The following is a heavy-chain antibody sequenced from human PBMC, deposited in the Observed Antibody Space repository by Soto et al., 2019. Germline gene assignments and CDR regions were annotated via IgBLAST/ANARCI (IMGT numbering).Heavy chain of an antibody. V-gene: IGHV1-46*01. CDR2: INPSGGST. J-gene: IGHJ4*02. Sequence: GASVKVSCKASGYTFTTYYMHWVRQAPGQGLEWMGIINPSGGSTRYAQKFQGRVTMTRDTSTSTVYMELSSLKSEDTAVHYCARGLIYDSSGYYFDYWGQGTLVTVSS. CDR3: ARGLIYDSSGYYFDY. D-gene: IGHD3-22*01. CDR1: GYTFTTYY.